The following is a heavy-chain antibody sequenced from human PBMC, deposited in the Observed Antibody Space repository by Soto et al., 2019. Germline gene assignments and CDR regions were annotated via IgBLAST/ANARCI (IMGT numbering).Heavy chain of an antibody. CDR3: ARRVDFGNGYYTAPLDV. D-gene: IGHD5-18*01. J-gene: IGHJ6*04. V-gene: IGHV4-39*01. Sequence: QLQLRESGPGLVKPSETLSLTCIVSGDSISSGSYYWGWIRQPPGKGLEWIGSIYYTGSTNYNPSLKSRVNISADTSKYQFSLRLSSVTAADTAVYYCARRVDFGNGYYTAPLDVWGKGTTVTVSS. CDR1: GDSISSGSYY. CDR2: IYYTGST.